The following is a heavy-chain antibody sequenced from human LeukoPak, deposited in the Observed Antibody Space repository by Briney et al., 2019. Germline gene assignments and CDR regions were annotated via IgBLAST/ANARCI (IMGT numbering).Heavy chain of an antibody. J-gene: IGHJ4*02. CDR3: GRWVERNRGYCDS. D-gene: IGHD1-26*01. V-gene: IGHV3-73*01. Sequence: PGGSLRLSCAASGFTFSGSAMQWVRQASGKGLEWVGRIRSKDNNYATAYAASVKGRFTISRDDSKNTAYLQMNSLETEDTAVYYCGRWVERNRGYCDSWGQGILVTVSS. CDR1: GFTFSGSA. CDR2: IRSKDNNYAT.